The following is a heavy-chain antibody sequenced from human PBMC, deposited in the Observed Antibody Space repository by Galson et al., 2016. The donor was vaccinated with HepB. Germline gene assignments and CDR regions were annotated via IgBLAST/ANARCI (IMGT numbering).Heavy chain of an antibody. V-gene: IGHV1-46*01. CDR1: GYTFTSYY. D-gene: IGHD1-26*01. CDR2: INPSGST. J-gene: IGHJ6*02. CDR3: AGDLRWELRGNQYGMDV. Sequence: SVKVSCKASGYTFTSYYMHWVRQAPGQGLEWMGIINPSGSTTYARQFQGRVTMTRDTSTSTVYMFLSSLRSGDTAVYYCAGDLRWELRGNQYGMDVWGQGTTVTVSS.